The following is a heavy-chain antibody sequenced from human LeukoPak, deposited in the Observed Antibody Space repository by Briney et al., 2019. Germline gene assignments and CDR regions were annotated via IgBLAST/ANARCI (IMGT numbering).Heavy chain of an antibody. D-gene: IGHD4-17*01. CDR3: ARDDYGDYAYYYMDV. V-gene: IGHV1-2*02. CDR1: GYTFTSYG. CDR2: INPNSGGT. Sequence: ASVKVSCKASGYTFTSYGISWVRQAPGQGLEWMGWINPNSGGTNYAQKFQGRVTMTRDTSISTAYMELSRLRSDDTAVYYCARDDYGDYAYYYMDVWGKGTTVTVSS. J-gene: IGHJ6*03.